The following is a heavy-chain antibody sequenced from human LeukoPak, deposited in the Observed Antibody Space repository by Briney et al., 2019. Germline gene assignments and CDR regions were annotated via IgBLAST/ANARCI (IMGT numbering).Heavy chain of an antibody. D-gene: IGHD2-15*01. CDR2: ISGSGGST. J-gene: IGHJ3*02. CDR1: GFTFSSYA. V-gene: IGHV3-23*01. Sequence: GGSLRLSCAASGFTFSSYAMSWVRQAPGKGLEWVSAISGSGGSTYYADSVKGRFTISRDNSKNTLYLQMNNLRAEDTAVYYCSKCGIVVVVHDAFDIWGQGTMVTLSS. CDR3: SKCGIVVVVHDAFDI.